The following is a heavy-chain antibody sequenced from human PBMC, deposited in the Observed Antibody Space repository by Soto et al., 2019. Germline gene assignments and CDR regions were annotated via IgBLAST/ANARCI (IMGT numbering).Heavy chain of an antibody. D-gene: IGHD1-20*01. CDR1: GGSISSYY. CDR3: ARGGITGEYYYYYYMDV. CDR2: IYYSGST. Sequence: SDTLSLTCTVSGGSISSYYWSWIRQPPGKGLEWIGYIYYSGSTNYNPSLKSRVTISVDTSKNQFSLKLSSVTAADTAVYYCARGGITGEYYYYYYMDVWGKGTTVTSP. J-gene: IGHJ6*03. V-gene: IGHV4-59*01.